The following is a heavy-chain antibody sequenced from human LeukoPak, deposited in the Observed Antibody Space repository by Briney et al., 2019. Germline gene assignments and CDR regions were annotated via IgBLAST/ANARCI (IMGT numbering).Heavy chain of an antibody. Sequence: ASVKVSCKASGYTFTSYDINWVRQATEQGLEWMGWMNPNSGNTGYAQKFQGRVTMTRNTSISTAYMELSSLRSEDTAVYYCARGRYAYRGDYGDYWGQGTLVTVSS. CDR1: GYTFTSYD. CDR3: ARGRYAYRGDYGDY. V-gene: IGHV1-8*01. D-gene: IGHD4-17*01. J-gene: IGHJ4*02. CDR2: MNPNSGNT.